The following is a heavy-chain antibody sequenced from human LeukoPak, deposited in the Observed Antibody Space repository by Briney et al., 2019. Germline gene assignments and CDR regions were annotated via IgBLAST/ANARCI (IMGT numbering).Heavy chain of an antibody. Sequence: ASVKVSCKASGYTFTSYGISWVRQAPGQGLEWMGWINPNSGGTNYAQKFQGRVTMTRDTSISTAYMELSRLRSDDTAVYYCAREVVDILTGYYQGGWFDPWGQGTLVTVSS. CDR2: INPNSGGT. D-gene: IGHD3-9*01. J-gene: IGHJ5*02. V-gene: IGHV1-2*02. CDR1: GYTFTSYG. CDR3: AREVVDILTGYYQGGWFDP.